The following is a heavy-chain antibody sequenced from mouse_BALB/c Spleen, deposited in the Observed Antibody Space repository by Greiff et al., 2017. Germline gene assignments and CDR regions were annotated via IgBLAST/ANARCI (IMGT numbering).Heavy chain of an antibody. CDR2: ISSGGSYT. D-gene: IGHD2-4*01. J-gene: IGHJ3*01. Sequence: EVMLVESGGGLVKPGGSLKLSCAASGFTFSSYAMSWVRQSPEKRLEWVAEISSGGSYTYYPDTVTGRFTISRDNAKNTLYLEMSSLRSEDTAMYYCARAMITTSGGWFAYWGQGTLVTVSA. V-gene: IGHV5-9-4*01. CDR1: GFTFSSYA. CDR3: ARAMITTSGGWFAY.